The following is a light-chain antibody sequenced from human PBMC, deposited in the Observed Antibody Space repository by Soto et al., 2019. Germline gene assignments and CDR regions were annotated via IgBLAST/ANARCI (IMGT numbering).Light chain of an antibody. V-gene: IGLV2-14*01. Sequence: QSALTQPASVSGSPGQSITISCTGTRSDVGGYNYVSWYQQPPDKAPKLMIYEVSNRPSGVSNRFSGSKSGNTASLTISALQAEDETDYYCCSYTSHNTDVFGTGTKVTVL. CDR3: CSYTSHNTDV. CDR1: RSDVGGYNY. J-gene: IGLJ1*01. CDR2: EVS.